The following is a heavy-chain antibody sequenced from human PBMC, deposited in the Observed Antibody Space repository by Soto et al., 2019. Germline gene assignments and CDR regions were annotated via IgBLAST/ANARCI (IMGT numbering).Heavy chain of an antibody. Sequence: QVQLQQWGAGLLKPSETLSLTCAVYGGSFSGYYWSWIRQPPGKGLEWIGEINHSGSTNYNPSLKSRVTTSVDTSKHQFSLKLSSVTAADTAVYYCARVPRLYYYYYLDVWGKGTTVTVSS. CDR1: GGSFSGYY. J-gene: IGHJ6*03. V-gene: IGHV4-34*01. CDR2: INHSGST. CDR3: ARVPRLYYYYYLDV.